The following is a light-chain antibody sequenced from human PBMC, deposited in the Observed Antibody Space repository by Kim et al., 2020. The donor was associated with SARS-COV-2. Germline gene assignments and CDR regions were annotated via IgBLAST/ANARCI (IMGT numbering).Light chain of an antibody. CDR1: SSDVVGYND. CDR2: DVS. J-gene: IGLJ2*01. V-gene: IGLV2-14*03. Sequence: PGQSITLSCPGTSSDVVGYNDVSGYQQHPGKAPKLMFYDVSNRPSGVSNRFSGSKSGNTASLTISGLQAEDEADYYCSSYTSSSLVFGGGTQLTVL. CDR3: SSYTSSSLV.